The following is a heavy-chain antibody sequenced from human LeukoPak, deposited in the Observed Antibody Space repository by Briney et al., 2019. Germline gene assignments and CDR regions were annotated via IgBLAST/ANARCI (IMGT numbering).Heavy chain of an antibody. D-gene: IGHD2-21*01. Sequence: ASVKVSCKASGYGFSDYYMHWVRQAPGQGLEYMGWINPNSGDNSCAQKFQGRVSMTRDTSITTLYMELTSLRSDDTAVYLCARGGGIQSCGGKTCFRGFVYWGQGTLVTVSS. J-gene: IGHJ4*02. CDR3: ARGGGIQSCGGKTCFRGFVY. CDR1: GYGFSDYY. V-gene: IGHV1-2*02. CDR2: INPNSGDN.